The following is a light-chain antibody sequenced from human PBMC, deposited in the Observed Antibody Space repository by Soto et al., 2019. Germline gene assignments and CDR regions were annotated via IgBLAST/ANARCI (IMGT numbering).Light chain of an antibody. CDR2: AAS. Sequence: DIQLTQSQAFLSASVGDRVSITCRAIQGIGTLLAWYQQKPGKPPNLLIYAASTLQSGVPSRFSGSGSGTDITLTISSLQPDDLATYSCQQLNRYPYTFGQGTKLEIK. V-gene: IGKV1-9*01. J-gene: IGKJ2*01. CDR1: QGIGTL. CDR3: QQLNRYPYT.